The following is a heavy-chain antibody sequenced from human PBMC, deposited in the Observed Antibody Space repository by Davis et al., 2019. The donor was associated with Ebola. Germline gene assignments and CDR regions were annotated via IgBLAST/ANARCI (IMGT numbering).Heavy chain of an antibody. CDR1: GYNFPSYW. CDR2: IYPADSHI. Sequence: PGGSLRLSCKGSGYNFPSYWSGWVRQMPGKDLEWRGIIYPADSHIRYSPSFQGHVTISADKSISTASLQWNSLKASDTAMYYCATLAYCGDDCYKAFDYWGQGTLVAVSS. D-gene: IGHD2-21*02. V-gene: IGHV5-51*01. CDR3: ATLAYCGDDCYKAFDY. J-gene: IGHJ4*02.